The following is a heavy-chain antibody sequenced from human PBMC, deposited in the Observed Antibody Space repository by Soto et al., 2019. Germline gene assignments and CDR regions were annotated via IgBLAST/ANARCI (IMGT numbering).Heavy chain of an antibody. CDR3: ARGRFSGSYYFDY. V-gene: IGHV3-30-3*01. CDR2: ISYDGSNK. CDR1: GFTFSSYA. D-gene: IGHD1-26*01. J-gene: IGHJ4*02. Sequence: LRLSCAASGFTFSSYAMRWVRQAPGKGLEWVAVISYDGSNKYYADSVKGRFTISRDNSKNTLYLQMNSLRAEDTAVYYCARGRFSGSYYFDYWGQGTLATVSS.